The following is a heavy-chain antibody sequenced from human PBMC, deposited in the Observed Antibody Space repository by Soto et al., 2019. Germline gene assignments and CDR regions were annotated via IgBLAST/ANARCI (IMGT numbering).Heavy chain of an antibody. D-gene: IGHD3-22*01. J-gene: IGHJ4*02. CDR3: ASPSYYDSSGYPPPYYFDY. CDR1: GFTFSDYY. V-gene: IGHV3-11*01. CDR2: ISSSGSTI. Sequence: GGSLRLSCAASGFTFSDYYMSWIRQAPGKGLEWVSYISSSGSTIYYADSVKGRFTISRDNAKNSLYLQMNSLRVEDTAVYYCASPSYYDSSGYPPPYYFDYRGQGTLVTVS.